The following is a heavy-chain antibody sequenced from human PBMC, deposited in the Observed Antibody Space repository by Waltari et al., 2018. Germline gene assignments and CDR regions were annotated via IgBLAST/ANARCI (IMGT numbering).Heavy chain of an antibody. D-gene: IGHD1-1*01. CDR1: GFRFSEFE. J-gene: IGHJ5*02. V-gene: IGHV3-48*03. CDR3: VEDGMATVRPT. Sequence: VESGGGQTQPGESLRLPCATSGFRFSEFEMNWVRQAPWNGVEWISYISGRSRRKVYPDSVRGGITIAGDNTENSLIVQVDILRADEAGTYCGVEDGMATVRPTWGQGTLVTVSS. CDR2: ISGRSRRK.